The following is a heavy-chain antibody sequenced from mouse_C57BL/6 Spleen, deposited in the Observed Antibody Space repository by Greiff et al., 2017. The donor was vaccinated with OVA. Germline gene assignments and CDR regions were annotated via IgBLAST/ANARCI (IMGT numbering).Heavy chain of an antibody. D-gene: IGHD2-5*01. CDR1: GFNIKDDY. CDR3: TSAYYRNYVRFAY. J-gene: IGHJ3*01. V-gene: IGHV14-4*01. CDR2: IDPENGDT. Sequence: VQLQQSGAELVRPGASVKLSCTASGFNIKDDYMHWVKQRPEQGLEWIGWIDPENGDTEYASKFQGKATIPADTSSNTAYLQLSSLTSADTAVYDCTSAYYRNYVRFAYGGQGTLATVSA.